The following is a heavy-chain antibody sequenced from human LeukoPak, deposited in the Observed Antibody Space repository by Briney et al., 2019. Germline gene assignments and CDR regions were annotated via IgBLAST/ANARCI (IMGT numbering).Heavy chain of an antibody. V-gene: IGHV1-69*13. CDR1: GGTFSSYA. CDR2: IIPIFGTA. Sequence: GASVKVSCKAPGGTFSSYAISWVRQAPGQGLEWMGGIIPIFGTANYAQKFQGRVTITADESTSTAYMELSSLRSEDTAVYYCARQNCGGDCYSVDYYGMDVWGQGTTVTVSS. J-gene: IGHJ6*02. CDR3: ARQNCGGDCYSVDYYGMDV. D-gene: IGHD2-21*02.